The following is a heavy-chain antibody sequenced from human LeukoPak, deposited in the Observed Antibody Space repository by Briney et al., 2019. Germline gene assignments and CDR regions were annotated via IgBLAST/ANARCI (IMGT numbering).Heavy chain of an antibody. CDR3: ATGLLGIAVPLTDY. V-gene: IGHV1-24*01. J-gene: IGHJ4*02. Sequence: ASVKVSCKVSGYTLTELSMHWVRQAPGKGLEWMGGFDPEDGEIIYAQKFQGRVTMTEDTSTDTAYMELSSPRSEDTAVYYCATGLLGIAVPLTDYWGQGTLVTVSS. CDR1: GYTLTELS. CDR2: FDPEDGEI. D-gene: IGHD6-19*01.